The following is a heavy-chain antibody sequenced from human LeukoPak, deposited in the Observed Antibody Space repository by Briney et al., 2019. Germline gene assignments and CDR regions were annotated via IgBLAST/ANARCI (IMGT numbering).Heavy chain of an antibody. V-gene: IGHV3-66*02. CDR3: ASHTSGYSPYYYYYMDV. CDR2: IYSGGNT. D-gene: IGHD3-22*01. Sequence: GGSLRLSCAASGFTVSSNYMSWVRQAPGKGLEWVSVIYSGGNTYYADSVKGRFTISRDNSKNTLYLQMNSLRAEDTAVYYCASHTSGYSPYYYYYMDVWGKGTTVTVSS. J-gene: IGHJ6*03. CDR1: GFTVSSNY.